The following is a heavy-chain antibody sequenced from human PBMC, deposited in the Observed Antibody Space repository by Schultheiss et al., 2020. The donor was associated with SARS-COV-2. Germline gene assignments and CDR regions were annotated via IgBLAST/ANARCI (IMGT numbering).Heavy chain of an antibody. CDR2: MNPNSGNT. V-gene: IGHV1-8*01. J-gene: IGHJ6*02. D-gene: IGHD4-17*01. CDR1: GYTFTSYD. Sequence: ASVKVSCKASGYTFTSYDINWVRQATGQGLEWMGWMNPNSGNTGYAQKLQARVTMTTDTSTSTAYMELRSLRSDDTAVYYCARATSRYGDYVGVAPMDVWGLGTTVTVAS. CDR3: ARATSRYGDYVGVAPMDV.